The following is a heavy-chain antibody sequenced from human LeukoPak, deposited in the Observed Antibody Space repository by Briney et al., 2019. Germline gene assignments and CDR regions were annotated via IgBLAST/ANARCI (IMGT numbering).Heavy chain of an antibody. V-gene: IGHV3-23*01. CDR1: GFTFSSYA. J-gene: IGHJ3*02. CDR2: ISGSGGST. D-gene: IGHD2-2*02. Sequence: PGGSLRLSCAASGFTFSSYAMSWVRQAPGKGLEWVSAISGSGGSTYYADSVKGRFTISRDNSNNTLSLQMNSLRPEDTALYYCARVRVPAAILGDLDMWGQGTMVIVSS. CDR3: ARVRVPAAILGDLDM.